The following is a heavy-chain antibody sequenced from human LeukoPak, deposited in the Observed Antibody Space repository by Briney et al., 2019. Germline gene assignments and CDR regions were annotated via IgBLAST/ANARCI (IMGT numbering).Heavy chain of an antibody. D-gene: IGHD6-19*01. J-gene: IGHJ6*02. CDR3: ARHSSGWTYYYYGMDV. V-gene: IGHV4-39*01. CDR1: GGSISSSSYY. Sequence: PSETLSLTCTVSGGSISSSSYYWGWIRQPPGKGLEWIGSIYYSGSTYYNPSLKSRVTISVDTSKNQFSLKLSSVTAADTAVYYCARHSSGWTYYYYGMDVWGQGTTVTFSS. CDR2: IYYSGST.